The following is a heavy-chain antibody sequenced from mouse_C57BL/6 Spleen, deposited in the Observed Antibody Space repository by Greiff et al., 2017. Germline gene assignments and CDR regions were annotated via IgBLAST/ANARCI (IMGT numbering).Heavy chain of an antibody. CDR3: ARHVRDYDWVAY. CDR2: ISSGGSYP. CDR1: GFTFSSYG. Sequence: EVHLVESGGDLVKPGGSLKLSCAASGFTFSSYGMSWVRQTPDKRLEWVATISSGGSYPYYPDSVKGRFTISRDNAKNTLYLQMSSLQSEDTALYYCARHVRDYDWVAYGGQGTLVTVSA. D-gene: IGHD2-4*01. J-gene: IGHJ3*01. V-gene: IGHV5-6*01.